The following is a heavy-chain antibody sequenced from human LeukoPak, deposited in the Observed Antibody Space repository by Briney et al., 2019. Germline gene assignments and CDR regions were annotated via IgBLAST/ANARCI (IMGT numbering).Heavy chain of an antibody. J-gene: IGHJ6*02. V-gene: IGHV4-34*01. D-gene: IGHD3-3*01. CDR3: ARGTNYDFWSGYSPYYYGMDV. CDR2: INHSGST. Sequence: SETLSLTCAVYGGSFSGYYWSWIRQPPGKGLEWIGEINHSGSTNYNPSLKSRVTISVDTSKNQFSLKLSSVTAADTAVYYCARGTNYDFWSGYSPYYYGMDVWGQGTTVTVSS. CDR1: GGSFSGYY.